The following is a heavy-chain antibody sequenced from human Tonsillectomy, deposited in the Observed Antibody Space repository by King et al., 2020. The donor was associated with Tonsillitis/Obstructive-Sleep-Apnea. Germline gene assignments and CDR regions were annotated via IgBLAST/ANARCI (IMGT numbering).Heavy chain of an antibody. Sequence: VQLVESGGGLVKPGGSLRLSCAASGFLFSNAWLTWVRRAQGKGRGWLGRFKTKTDGGTKNHAAPVKGRFTISRDDSKNTLYLQMNSLKTEDTAVYYCTTDTLHDYWGQGTLVTVSS. CDR2: FKTKTDGGTK. CDR3: TTDTLHDY. CDR1: GFLFSNAW. V-gene: IGHV3-15*06. J-gene: IGHJ4*02.